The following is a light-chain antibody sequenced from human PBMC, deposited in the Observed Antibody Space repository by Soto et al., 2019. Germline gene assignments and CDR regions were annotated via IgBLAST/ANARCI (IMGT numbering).Light chain of an antibody. CDR2: EVS. CDR1: IDDLGGYNY. Sequence: QSALTQPASVSGSPGQSITISCTGTIDDLGGYNYVSWYQQHPDKAPKLMIYEVSHRPSGVSNRFSGSKSGNTASLTISGLQAEDEGYHYCRSYTSGTLDVIFGGGTKVTVL. CDR3: RSYTSGTLDVI. V-gene: IGLV2-14*01. J-gene: IGLJ2*01.